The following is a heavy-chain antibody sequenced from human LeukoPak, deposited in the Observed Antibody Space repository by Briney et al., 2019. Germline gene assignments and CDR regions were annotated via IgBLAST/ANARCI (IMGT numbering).Heavy chain of an antibody. Sequence: GASVKVSCKASGGTFSSYAISWVRQAPGQGLEWMGGINPIFSTADYAQKFQGRVTITADESTSTAYMELSSLRSEDTAVYYCAKGTKAHILTAYMRDRWFDPWGQGTLVTVSS. CDR1: GGTFSSYA. D-gene: IGHD3-9*01. CDR2: INPIFSTA. J-gene: IGHJ5*02. V-gene: IGHV1-69*13. CDR3: AKGTKAHILTAYMRDRWFDP.